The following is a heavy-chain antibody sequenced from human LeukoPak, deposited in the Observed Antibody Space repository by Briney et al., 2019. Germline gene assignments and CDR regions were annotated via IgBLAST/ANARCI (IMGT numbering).Heavy chain of an antibody. CDR1: GFTFSSYS. D-gene: IGHD2-15*01. V-gene: IGHV3-33*08. J-gene: IGHJ4*02. CDR2: IWYDGSDK. Sequence: GGSLRLSCAASGFTFSSYSMNWVRQAPGEGLEWVAVIWYDGSDKYYADSVKGRFTISRDDSKNTLYLQMNSLRVDDTAVYYCARCSGATCYPTYYFDYWGQGTLVTVPS. CDR3: ARCSGATCYPTYYFDY.